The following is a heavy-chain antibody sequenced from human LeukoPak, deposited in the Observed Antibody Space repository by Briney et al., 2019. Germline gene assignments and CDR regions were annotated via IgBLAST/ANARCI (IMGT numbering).Heavy chain of an antibody. CDR1: GFTFSSYA. CDR3: AIPLSIAARRSPDY. CDR2: ISGSGGST. J-gene: IGHJ4*02. Sequence: GGSLRLSCAASGFTFSSYAMSWVRQAPGKGLEWVSAISGSGGSTYYAESVKGRLTISRDNSKNTLYLQMNSLRAEDTAVYYCAIPLSIAARRSPDYWGQGTLVTVSS. V-gene: IGHV3-23*01. D-gene: IGHD6-6*01.